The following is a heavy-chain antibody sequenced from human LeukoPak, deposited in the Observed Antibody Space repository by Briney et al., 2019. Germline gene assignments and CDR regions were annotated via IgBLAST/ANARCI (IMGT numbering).Heavy chain of an antibody. CDR3: AREDNDGYNYALDY. CDR1: GGTISSYY. V-gene: IGHV4-39*07. D-gene: IGHD5-24*01. Sequence: SGTLSLTCTVSGGTISSYYWGWVRQPPGKGLEWVGCIYYSGSTYYNPSVKGRVTISVDTSKNQISLKLSSVTAGDTAVYYCAREDNDGYNYALDYWGQGTLVTVSS. CDR2: IYYSGST. J-gene: IGHJ4*02.